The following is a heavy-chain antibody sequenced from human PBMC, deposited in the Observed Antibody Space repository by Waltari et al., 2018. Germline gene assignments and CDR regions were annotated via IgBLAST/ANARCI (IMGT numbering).Heavy chain of an antibody. J-gene: IGHJ6*02. D-gene: IGHD3-10*01. CDR2: ITPNSGGT. CDR3: ARDPRRVRGVILYYYYGMDV. CDR1: GYTFTGYY. V-gene: IGHV1-2*02. Sequence: QVQLVQSGAEVKKPGASVKVSCKASGYTFTGYYMHWVRQAPGQGLEWTGWITPNSGGTNDAQKFHGRVTMTRDTSISTAYMELSRLRSDDTAVYYCARDPRRVRGVILYYYYGMDVWGQGTTVTVSS.